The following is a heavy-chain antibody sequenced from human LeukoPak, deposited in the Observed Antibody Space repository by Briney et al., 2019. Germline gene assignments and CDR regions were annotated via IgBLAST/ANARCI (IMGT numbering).Heavy chain of an antibody. J-gene: IGHJ4*02. CDR1: GYTFTIYG. CDR3: ARDLPYSSSWESIDY. CDR2: VSSYNGNT. V-gene: IGHV1-18*01. Sequence: GASVKVSCTASGYTFTIYGITWLRQAPGQGLEWMGWVSSYNGNTNHAQKLQGRVTMTTDTSTSTAYMELRSLRSDDTAVYYCARDLPYSSSWESIDYWGQGTLVTVSS. D-gene: IGHD6-13*01.